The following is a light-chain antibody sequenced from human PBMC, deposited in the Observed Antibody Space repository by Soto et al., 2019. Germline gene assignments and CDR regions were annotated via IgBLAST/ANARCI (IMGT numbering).Light chain of an antibody. CDR1: SSDFGDHKS. J-gene: IGLJ2*01. Sequence: QSVLTQAASVSGSPGQSITISCTGASSDFGDHKSVSWYQHHPGKAPKLIIYEVNYRPSGVSSRFSGSKSGNTASLTISGLQAEDEADYYCCSYAGSSTWVFGGGTKLTVL. CDR2: EVN. V-gene: IGLV2-23*02. CDR3: CSYAGSSTWV.